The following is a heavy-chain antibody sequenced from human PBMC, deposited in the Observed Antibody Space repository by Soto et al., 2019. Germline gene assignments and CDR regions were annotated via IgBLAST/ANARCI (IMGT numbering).Heavy chain of an antibody. Sequence: EVQLLESGGGLVQPGGSLRLSCAASGFTFSSYAMSWVRQAPGKGLEWVSGISGSGGSTYYADSVKGRFTISRDNSKNTLYLPTDSLRAEDTAVYYCAKGRGYNYGYDAMDVWGQGTTVTVSS. J-gene: IGHJ6*02. V-gene: IGHV3-23*01. CDR2: ISGSGGST. D-gene: IGHD5-18*01. CDR3: AKGRGYNYGYDAMDV. CDR1: GFTFSSYA.